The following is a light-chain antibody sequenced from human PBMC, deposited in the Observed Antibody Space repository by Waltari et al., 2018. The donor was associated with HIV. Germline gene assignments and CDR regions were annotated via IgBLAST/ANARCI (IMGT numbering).Light chain of an antibody. CDR3: CSYAGSYTWV. CDR1: SSNIGARAHCD. CDR2: GNN. Sequence: QSVLTQPPSVSGAPGQRVTNSCTGSSSNIGARAHCDVHWYQQLPGTAPKLLIYGNNNRPSGVPDRFSGSKSGTSASLTISGLQAEDEADYYCCSYAGSYTWVFGGGTKLTVL. V-gene: IGLV1-40*01. J-gene: IGLJ3*02.